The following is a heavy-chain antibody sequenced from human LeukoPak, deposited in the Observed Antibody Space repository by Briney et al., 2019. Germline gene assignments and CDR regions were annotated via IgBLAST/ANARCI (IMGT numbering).Heavy chain of an antibody. J-gene: IGHJ4*02. CDR1: GGSFSGYY. D-gene: IGHD3-10*01. V-gene: IGHV4-34*01. Sequence: EASETLSLTCAVYGGSFSGYYWSWIRQPPGKGLEWIGEINHSGSTNYNPSLKSRVTISVDTSKNQFSLKLSSVTAADTAVYYCARLGITMVRGVIITGFDYWGQGTLVTVSS. CDR2: INHSGST. CDR3: ARLGITMVRGVIITGFDY.